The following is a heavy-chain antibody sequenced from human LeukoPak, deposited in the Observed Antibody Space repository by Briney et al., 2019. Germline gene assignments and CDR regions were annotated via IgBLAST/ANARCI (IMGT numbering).Heavy chain of an antibody. J-gene: IGHJ4*02. CDR2: ISGSGGST. D-gene: IGHD3-10*01. V-gene: IGHV3-23*01. Sequence: GGSLRLSCAASGFAFSSYAMSWVRQAPGKGLEWVSAISGSGGSTYYADSVKGRFTISRDNSKNTLYLQMNSLRAEDTAVYYCAKDHGSGSYSSDYWGQGTLVTVSS. CDR1: GFAFSSYA. CDR3: AKDHGSGSYSSDY.